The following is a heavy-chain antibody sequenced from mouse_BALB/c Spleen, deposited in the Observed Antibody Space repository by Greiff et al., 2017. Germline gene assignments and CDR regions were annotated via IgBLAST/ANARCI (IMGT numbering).Heavy chain of an antibody. D-gene: IGHD1-1*01. CDR2: INSNGGST. Sequence: EVQLQESGGGLVQPGGSLKLSCAASGFTFSSYGMSWVRQTPDKRLELVATINSNGGSTYYPDSVKGRFTISRDNAKNTLYLQMSSLKSEDTAMYYCAREYYYGSSHFDYWGQGTTLTVSS. CDR1: GFTFSSYG. J-gene: IGHJ2*01. CDR3: AREYYYGSSHFDY. V-gene: IGHV5-6-3*01.